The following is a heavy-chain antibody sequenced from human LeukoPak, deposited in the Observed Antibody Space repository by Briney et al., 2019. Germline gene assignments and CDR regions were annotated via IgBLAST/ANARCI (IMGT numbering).Heavy chain of an antibody. CDR2: IYTSGST. CDR1: GGSISSGSYY. J-gene: IGHJ4*02. CDR3: ATLNREGRFDY. V-gene: IGHV4-61*02. Sequence: SETLSLTCTVSGGSISSGSYYWSWIRQPAGKGLEWIGRIYTSGSTNYNPSLKSRVTISVDTSKNQFSLKLSSVTAADTAVYYCATLNREGRFDYWGQGTLVTVSS. D-gene: IGHD3-16*02.